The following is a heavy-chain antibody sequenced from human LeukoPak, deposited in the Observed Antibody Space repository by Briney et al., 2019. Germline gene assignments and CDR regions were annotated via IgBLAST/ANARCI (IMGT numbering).Heavy chain of an antibody. CDR3: ARRFREVVIAKNEDWFDP. CDR1: GYSFTSYW. J-gene: IGHJ5*02. D-gene: IGHD2-21*01. V-gene: IGHV5-51*01. Sequence: GESLKISCKGSGYSFTSYWIGWVRQMPGKGLEWMGIIYPGDSDTRYSPSFQGQVTISADKSISTAYLQWSSLKASDTAMYYCARRFREVVIAKNEDWFDPWGQGTLVTVSS. CDR2: IYPGDSDT.